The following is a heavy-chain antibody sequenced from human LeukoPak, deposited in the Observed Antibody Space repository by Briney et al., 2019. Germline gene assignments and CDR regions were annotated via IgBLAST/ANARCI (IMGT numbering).Heavy chain of an antibody. Sequence: PSETLSLTCAVYGGSFSGYYWSWIRHPPGKGLEWIGEINHSGSTNYNPSLKSRVTISVDTSKNQFSLKLSSVTAADTAVYYCARGGDSSGYPNDYWGQGTLVTVSS. J-gene: IGHJ4*02. CDR1: GGSFSGYY. D-gene: IGHD3-22*01. V-gene: IGHV4-34*01. CDR2: INHSGST. CDR3: ARGGDSSGYPNDY.